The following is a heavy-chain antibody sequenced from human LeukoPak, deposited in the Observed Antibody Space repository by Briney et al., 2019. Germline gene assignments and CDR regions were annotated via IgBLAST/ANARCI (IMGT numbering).Heavy chain of an antibody. V-gene: IGHV4-31*03. J-gene: IGHJ4*02. CDR3: ARDLMSWDFWSGYYHHNYFDY. CDR1: GGSISSGAFY. Sequence: SETLSLTCTVSGGSISSGAFYWNWIRQHPGKGLEWVGYIYYSGSSSYNPSLKSRVTISVDTSKNQFSLKLSSVTAADTAVYYCARDLMSWDFWSGYYHHNYFDYWGQGTLVTVSS. D-gene: IGHD3-3*01. CDR2: IYYSGSS.